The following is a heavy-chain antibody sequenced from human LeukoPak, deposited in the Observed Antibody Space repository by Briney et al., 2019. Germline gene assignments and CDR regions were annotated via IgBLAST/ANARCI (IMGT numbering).Heavy chain of an antibody. D-gene: IGHD6-19*01. J-gene: IGHJ5*02. V-gene: IGHV4-61*05. CDR3: ARTVAVGVDDWFDP. Sequence: ASETLSLTCTVSGGSIRSSYYYWGWIRQPPGKGLEWIGYIYYSGSTNYNPSLKSRVTISVDTSKNQFSLKLSSVTAADTAVYYCARTVAVGVDDWFDPWGQGTLVTVSS. CDR1: GGSIRSSYYY. CDR2: IYYSGST.